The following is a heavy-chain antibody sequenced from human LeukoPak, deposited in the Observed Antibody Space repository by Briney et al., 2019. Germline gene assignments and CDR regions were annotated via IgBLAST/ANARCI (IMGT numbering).Heavy chain of an antibody. V-gene: IGHV3-23*01. CDR3: AKDDDWGRYKH. Sequence: GGSLRLSCAGSGFSFSSHGMNWVRQAPGKGLEWVSVISPSGGITYYTDTVRGRFTISRDNFKNTLSLQVNSLRAEDTAMYYCAKDDDWGRYKHWGQGTLVTVSS. CDR2: ISPSGGIT. J-gene: IGHJ1*01. CDR1: GFSFSSHG. D-gene: IGHD3-16*01.